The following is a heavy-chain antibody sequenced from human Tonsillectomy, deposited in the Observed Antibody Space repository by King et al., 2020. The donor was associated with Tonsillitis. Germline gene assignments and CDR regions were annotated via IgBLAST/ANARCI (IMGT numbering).Heavy chain of an antibody. Sequence: VQLQESGPGLVKPSETLSLTCTVSGGSISSYYWSWIRQPAGKGLEWIGRIYTSGSTNYNPSLKSRVTMSVDTSKNKFSLKLSSVTAADTAVYYCARTHLPVMGGGHFWFDPWGQGTLVTVSS. D-gene: IGHD2-8*01. CDR1: GGSISSYY. V-gene: IGHV4-4*07. CDR3: ARTHLPVMGGGHFWFDP. CDR2: IYTSGST. J-gene: IGHJ5*02.